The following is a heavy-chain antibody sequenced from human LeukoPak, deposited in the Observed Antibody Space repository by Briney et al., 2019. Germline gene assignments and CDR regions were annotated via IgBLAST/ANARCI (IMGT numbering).Heavy chain of an antibody. CDR3: GRDVEGPRAFDY. D-gene: IGHD2-21*01. V-gene: IGHV3-74*01. J-gene: IGHJ4*02. CDR1: GLTLSGYW. CDR2: ISMDGRDR. Sequence: PGGSLRLSCAASGLTLSGYWMHWVRQVPGKGRMWVTGISMDGRDRRYADSVKGRFTISRDNARNTLYLQVNSLRDEGSGIYSCGRDVEGPRAFDYWGQGTLVTVS.